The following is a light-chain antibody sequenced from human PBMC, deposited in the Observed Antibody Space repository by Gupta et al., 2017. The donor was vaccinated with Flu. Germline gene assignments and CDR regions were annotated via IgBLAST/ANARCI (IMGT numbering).Light chain of an antibody. Sequence: GDRVTITCRASQSVSTYLNWYQQKPGKAPKLLIYAASALQSGVPSRFSGSGSGTDFTLTISSLQPEDFATYYCQQGYNTPRTFGQGTKLEIK. CDR3: QQGYNTPRT. V-gene: IGKV1-39*01. J-gene: IGKJ2*01. CDR1: QSVSTY. CDR2: AAS.